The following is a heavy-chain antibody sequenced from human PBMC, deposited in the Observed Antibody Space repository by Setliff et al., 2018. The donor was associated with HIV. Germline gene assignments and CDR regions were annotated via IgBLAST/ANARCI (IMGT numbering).Heavy chain of an antibody. J-gene: IGHJ4*02. Sequence: PSETLSLTCTVSGGSIGIRSYFWGWIRQPPGKGLEWIGSVYSSGSTYYNPSLKSRVTVSVDTSKDQFSLRLSSVTAADTAIYFCARQFRYPNRAVAGVDYWGQGTLVTVSS. D-gene: IGHD6-19*01. CDR2: VYSSGST. V-gene: IGHV4-39*01. CDR3: ARQFRYPNRAVAGVDY. CDR1: GGSIGIRSYF.